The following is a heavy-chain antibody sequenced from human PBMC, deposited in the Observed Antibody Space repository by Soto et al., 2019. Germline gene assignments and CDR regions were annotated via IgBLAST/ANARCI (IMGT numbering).Heavy chain of an antibody. Sequence: ASVKVSCKASGGTFSSYTISWVRQAPGQGLEWMGRIIPILGIANYAQKFQGRVTITADKSTSTAYMELSSLRSEDTAVYYCARALGDYSNYYYYYYMDVWGKGTTVTVSS. CDR2: IIPILGIA. D-gene: IGHD3-16*01. CDR3: ARALGDYSNYYYYYYMDV. J-gene: IGHJ6*03. CDR1: GGTFSSYT. V-gene: IGHV1-69*02.